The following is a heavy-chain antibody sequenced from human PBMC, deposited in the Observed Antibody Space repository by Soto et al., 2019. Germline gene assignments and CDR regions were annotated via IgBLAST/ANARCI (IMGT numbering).Heavy chain of an antibody. CDR1: GYTFFNYG. CDR2: ISAYNGNI. CDR3: ARRSSSSSWFDP. Sequence: QVQLVQSGTEVKKPGASVKVSCKTSGYTFFNYGISWVRQAPGQGLEWMGWISAYNGNINYAQNLQGRVTMTTDTSTKTAYMELRSLRSDDTAVYYCARRSSSSSWFDPWGQGTLVTVSS. D-gene: IGHD6-6*01. J-gene: IGHJ5*02. V-gene: IGHV1-18*01.